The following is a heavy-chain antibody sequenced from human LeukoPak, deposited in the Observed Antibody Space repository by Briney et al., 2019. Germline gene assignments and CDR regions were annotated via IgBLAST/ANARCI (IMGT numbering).Heavy chain of an antibody. J-gene: IGHJ6*02. CDR1: GFTFSSYW. D-gene: IGHD4-17*01. Sequence: GGSLRLSCAASGFTFSSYWMSWVRQAPGKGLEWVANIKQDGSEKYYVDSVKGRFTISRDNAKNSLYLQMNSLRAEDTAVYYCARGLTTVTTYPDYYYYGMDVWGQGTTVTVSS. V-gene: IGHV3-7*01. CDR3: ARGLTTVTTYPDYYYYGMDV. CDR2: IKQDGSEK.